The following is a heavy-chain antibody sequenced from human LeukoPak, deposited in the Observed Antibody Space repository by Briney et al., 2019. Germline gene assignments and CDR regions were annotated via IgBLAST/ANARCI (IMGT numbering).Heavy chain of an antibody. D-gene: IGHD2-2*01. J-gene: IGHJ4*02. CDR1: GGSISSYY. Sequence: SETLSLTCTVSGGSISSYYWSWIRQPPGKGLEWIGYIYYSGSTNYNPSLKSRVTISVDTSKNQFSLKLSSVTAADTAVYYCARQTVYIVVVPAATFDYWGQGTLVTVSS. CDR2: IYYSGST. V-gene: IGHV4-59*08. CDR3: ARQTVYIVVVPAATFDY.